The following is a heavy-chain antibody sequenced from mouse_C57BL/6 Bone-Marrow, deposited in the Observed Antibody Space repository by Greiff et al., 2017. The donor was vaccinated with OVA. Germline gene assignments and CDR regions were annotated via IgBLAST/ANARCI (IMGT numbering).Heavy chain of an antibody. CDR1: GFTFSSYA. V-gene: IGHV5-4*01. J-gene: IGHJ2*01. D-gene: IGHD1-1*01. CDR3: ARDHYCSSYDMYYFDY. Sequence: EVMLVESGGGLVKPGGSLKLSCAASGFTFSSYAMSWVRQTPEKRLEWVATISDGGSYTYYPDNVKGRFTISRDNAKNNLYLQRSHLKSEDTAMYYWARDHYCSSYDMYYFDYWGQGTTLTVSS. CDR2: ISDGGSYT.